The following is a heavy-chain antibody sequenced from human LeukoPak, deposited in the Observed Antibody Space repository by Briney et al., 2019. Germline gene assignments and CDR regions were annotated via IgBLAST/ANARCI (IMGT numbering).Heavy chain of an antibody. J-gene: IGHJ3*01. CDR1: GFTFRRYW. D-gene: IGHD3-3*01. CDR3: TRQDAPQALFGFDV. V-gene: IGHV3-74*01. Sequence: GGSLRLSCAASGFTFRRYWMHWVRQAPGKGLVWVSRIRDDGGFTNYADSVKGQFTISRDNAKNTLYLQMNSLRDEDTAVYYCTRQDAPQALFGFDVWGQGTTVTVSS. CDR2: IRDDGGFT.